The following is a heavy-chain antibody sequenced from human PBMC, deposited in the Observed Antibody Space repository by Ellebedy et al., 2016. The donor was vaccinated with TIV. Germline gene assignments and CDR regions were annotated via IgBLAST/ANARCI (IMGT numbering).Heavy chain of an antibody. J-gene: IGHJ2*01. CDR2: ISWNSGSV. D-gene: IGHD3-22*01. CDR3: VKDKSVSGFSFWFFDL. Sequence: GGSLRLXCAASGFNFDDYAMHWVRQAPGKDLEWVSGISWNSGSVNYADSVKGRFTISRDNVNDSLHLRMNSLRPEDTAFYYCVKDKSVSGFSFWFFDLWGRGTLVTVSS. V-gene: IGHV3-9*01. CDR1: GFNFDDYA.